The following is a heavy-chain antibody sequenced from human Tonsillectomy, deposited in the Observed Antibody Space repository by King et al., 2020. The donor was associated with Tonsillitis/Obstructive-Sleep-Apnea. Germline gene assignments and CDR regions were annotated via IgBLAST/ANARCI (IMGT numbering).Heavy chain of an antibody. D-gene: IGHD3-10*02. CDR2: IYYSGTT. CDR1: GGSISSSSYY. V-gene: IGHV4-39*01. CDR3: ARLYGYDRGYFDY. J-gene: IGHJ4*02. Sequence: QLQESGPGLVKPSETLSLTCTVSGGSISSSSYYWGWIRQPPGKGLEWLGSIYYSGTTYYNPSLKSRVTISVDTSKNQFSLELSSVTAADPAVYYCARLYGYDRGYFDYWGQGTLVTVSS.